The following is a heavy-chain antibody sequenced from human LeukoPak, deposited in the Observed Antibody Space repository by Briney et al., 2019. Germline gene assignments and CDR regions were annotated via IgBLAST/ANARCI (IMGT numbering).Heavy chain of an antibody. Sequence: GRSLRLSCAASGFTFDDYAMHWVRQAPGKGLEWVSGISWNSGSIGYADSVKGRFTISRDNAKNSLYLQMNSLRAEDTALYYCAKDISYYYDSSGNRVGFDYWGEGNLVTVPS. CDR1: GFTFDDYA. J-gene: IGHJ4*02. D-gene: IGHD3-22*01. CDR2: ISWNSGSI. CDR3: AKDISYYYDSSGNRVGFDY. V-gene: IGHV3-9*01.